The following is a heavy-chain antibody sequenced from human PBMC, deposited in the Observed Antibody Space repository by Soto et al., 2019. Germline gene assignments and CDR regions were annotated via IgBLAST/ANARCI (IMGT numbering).Heavy chain of an antibody. CDR2: IYHSGST. CDR1: GGSISSGGYS. Sequence: SETLSLTCAVSGGSISSGGYSWSWIRQPPGKGLEWIGYIYHSGSTYYNPSLKSRVTISVDRSKNQFSLKLSSVTAADTAVYYCARGGYGDLYYFDYWGQGTLVTVPQ. D-gene: IGHD4-17*01. CDR3: ARGGYGDLYYFDY. J-gene: IGHJ4*02. V-gene: IGHV4-30-2*01.